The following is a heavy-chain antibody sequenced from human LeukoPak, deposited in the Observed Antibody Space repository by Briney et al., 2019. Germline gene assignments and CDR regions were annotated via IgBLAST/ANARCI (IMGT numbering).Heavy chain of an antibody. D-gene: IGHD4-17*01. CDR2: IIPIFGTA. Sequence: GASVKVSCKASGGTFSSYAISWVRQAPGQGLEWMGGIIPIFGTANYAQKFQGRVTITADESTSTAYMELSSLRSEDTAVYYCARDSGGPGRVDYGDYSDYYYYGMDVWGQGTTVTVSS. V-gene: IGHV1-69*13. J-gene: IGHJ6*02. CDR1: GGTFSSYA. CDR3: ARDSGGPGRVDYGDYSDYYYYGMDV.